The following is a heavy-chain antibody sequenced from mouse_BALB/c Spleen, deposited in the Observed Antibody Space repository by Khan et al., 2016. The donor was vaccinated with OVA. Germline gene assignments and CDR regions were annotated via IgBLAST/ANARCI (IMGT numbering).Heavy chain of an antibody. Sequence: VQLLETGAELAKPGASVKMSCKASGYTFTTYWMHWVKQRPGQGLEWIGYINPTSGYTDYNEKFKDRATLSAAKSSSTAYMQLNSLTSEGSAVYYCTKDRIDYWGQGTTLTVSS. CDR1: GYTFTTYW. J-gene: IGHJ2*01. CDR3: TKDRIDY. V-gene: IGHV1-7*01. CDR2: INPTSGYT.